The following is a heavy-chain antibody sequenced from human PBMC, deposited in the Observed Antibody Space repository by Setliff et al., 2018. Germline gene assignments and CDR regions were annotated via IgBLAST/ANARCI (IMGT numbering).Heavy chain of an antibody. V-gene: IGHV4-61*02. D-gene: IGHD1-1*01. CDR2: IHPSGST. Sequence: PSETLSLTCTVSGDSISSGSYHWSWIRKPAGKGLEWIGRIHPSGSTNYNPSLKSRVTISVDTSKNQFPLKVSSVTAADTAVYYCARTTGSTHNWLDPWGPGTLVTVSS. CDR1: GDSISSGSYH. J-gene: IGHJ5*02. CDR3: ARTTGSTHNWLDP.